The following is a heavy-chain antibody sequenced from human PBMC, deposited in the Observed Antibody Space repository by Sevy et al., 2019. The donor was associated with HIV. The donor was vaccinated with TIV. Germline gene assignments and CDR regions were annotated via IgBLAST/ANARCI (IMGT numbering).Heavy chain of an antibody. CDR2: ISYDGSNK. CDR1: GFTFSSYA. J-gene: IGHJ4*02. V-gene: IGHV3-30*04. D-gene: IGHD6-19*01. Sequence: GGSLRLSCAASGFTFSSYAMHWVRQAPGKGLEWVAVISYDGSNKYYADSVKGRFTISRDNSKKTLYLQMNSLRAEDTAVYYCARGTAVAGLDYWGQGTLVTVSS. CDR3: ARGTAVAGLDY.